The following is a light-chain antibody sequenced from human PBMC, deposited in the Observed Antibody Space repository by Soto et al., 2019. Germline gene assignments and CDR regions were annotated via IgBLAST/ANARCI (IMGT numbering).Light chain of an antibody. V-gene: IGLV1-44*01. CDR1: NSNVGNNT. J-gene: IGLJ1*01. Sequence: QSVLTQPPSASGTPGQRVTISCSGSNSNVGNNTVNWYQQFPGTSPRLLIEANNQRASGVPDRFSGSKSANSASLAISGLKSEDEADYYCSSYTSSTAYVFGTGTKV. CDR3: SSYTSSTAYV. CDR2: ANN.